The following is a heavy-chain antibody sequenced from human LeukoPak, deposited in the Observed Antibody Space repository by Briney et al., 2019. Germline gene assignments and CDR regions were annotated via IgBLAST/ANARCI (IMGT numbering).Heavy chain of an antibody. CDR3: ARTHDYGDERPYYFDY. CDR1: GGTFSSYA. Sequence: SVKVSCKASGGTFSSYAISWVRQAPGQGLEWMGGIIPIFGTANYAQKFQGRVTITADESTSTAYMGLSSLRSEDTAVYYCARTHDYGDERPYYFDYWGQGTLVTVSS. D-gene: IGHD4-17*01. V-gene: IGHV1-69*01. CDR2: IIPIFGTA. J-gene: IGHJ4*02.